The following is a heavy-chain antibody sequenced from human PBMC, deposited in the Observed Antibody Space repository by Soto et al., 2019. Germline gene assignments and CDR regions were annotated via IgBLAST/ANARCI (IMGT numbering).Heavy chain of an antibody. CDR1: GFTFGDSY. CDR2: ISPGSRYP. J-gene: IGHJ5*02. Sequence: PGGSLRLACAVSGFTFGDSYMSWIRQAPGKGLEWLSYISPGSRYPAYADSVKGRLTISRDNAKRSLYLQMMSLTAEDTAIYYCVRGGGGGLFDPWGQGTMVTVSS. D-gene: IGHD2-15*01. CDR3: VRGGGGGLFDP. V-gene: IGHV3-11*06.